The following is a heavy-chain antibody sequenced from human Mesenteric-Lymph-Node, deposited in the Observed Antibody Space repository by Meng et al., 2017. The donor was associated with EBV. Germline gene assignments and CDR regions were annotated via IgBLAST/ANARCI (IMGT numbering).Heavy chain of an antibody. V-gene: IGHV1-2*06. CDR1: GYSYNGYY. Sequence: QVQLVQSGADVKKPGASVKVSCKASGYSYNGYYIHWVRQAPGQGLEWMGRINPESGDTTYAENFQGRVVMTGDTSVSTAYVELSSLTSDDTAVYYCSQTDYFDNTGYYWGQGTLVTVSS. J-gene: IGHJ4*02. CDR3: SQTDYFDNTGYY. D-gene: IGHD3-22*01. CDR2: INPESGDT.